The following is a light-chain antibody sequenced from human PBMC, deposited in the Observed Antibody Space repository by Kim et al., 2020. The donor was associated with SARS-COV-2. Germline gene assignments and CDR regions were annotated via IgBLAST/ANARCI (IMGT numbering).Light chain of an antibody. V-gene: IGKV3-20*01. CDR3: QQYGSSRT. CDR1: QSVSSSS. J-gene: IGKJ1*01. CDR2: DAS. Sequence: EIVLTQSPGTLSLSPGEGATLSCRASQSVSSSSLAWYQQKSGQAPRLLIYDASSRATGIPDRFSGSGSGTDFTLTISRLEPEDFAVYYCQQYGSSRTFGQGTKVDIK.